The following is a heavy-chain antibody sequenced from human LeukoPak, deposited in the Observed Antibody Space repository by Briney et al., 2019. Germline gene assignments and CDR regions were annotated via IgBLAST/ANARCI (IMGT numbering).Heavy chain of an antibody. CDR1: GGSFSGYY. V-gene: IGHV4-34*01. CDR2: INHSGST. CDR3: ARKAPIYDAFDI. Sequence: KPSETLSLTCAVYGGSFSGYYWSWIRQPPGKGLEWIGEINHSGSTNFNPSLKSRVTMSLDTSKNQFSLKLSSVTAADTAVYYCARKAPIYDAFDIWGQGTMVTVSS. J-gene: IGHJ3*02.